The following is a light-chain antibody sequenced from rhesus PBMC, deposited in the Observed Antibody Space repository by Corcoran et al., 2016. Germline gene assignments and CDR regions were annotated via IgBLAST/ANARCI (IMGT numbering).Light chain of an antibody. CDR3: QHYYDNPPT. CDR1: QNINRH. CDR2: AAS. J-gene: IGKJ4*01. Sequence: DIQMTQSPSAFSASGGDRVTITCRASQNINRHLEWYHQRPGKAPKLLIYAASNLQTGIPSRLSGSGSGTNFTLTLSSLQPEDSATYYCQHYYDNPPTFGRGTKVEIK. V-gene: IGKV1S12*01.